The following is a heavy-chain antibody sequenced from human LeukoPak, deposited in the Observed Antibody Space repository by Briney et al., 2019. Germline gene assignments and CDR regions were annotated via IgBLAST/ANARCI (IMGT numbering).Heavy chain of an antibody. CDR3: ARGGQLWLYSR. Sequence: SETLSLTCTVSGGSISSSSYCWGWIRQPPGKGLEWIGSIYYSGSTYYNPSLKSRVTISVDTSKNQFSLKLSSVTAADTAVYYCARGGQLWLYSRWGQGTLVTVSS. CDR2: IYYSGST. D-gene: IGHD5-18*01. CDR1: GGSISSSSYC. V-gene: IGHV4-39*07. J-gene: IGHJ4*02.